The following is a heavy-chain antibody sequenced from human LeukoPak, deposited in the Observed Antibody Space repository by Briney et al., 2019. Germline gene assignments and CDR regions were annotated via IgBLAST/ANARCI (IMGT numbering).Heavy chain of an antibody. V-gene: IGHV4-59*01. Sequence: PSETLSLTCTVSGGSFSSYYWSWIRQPPGKGLEWIGYIYYSGSTNYNPSLKSRVTISVDTSKNQFSLKLSSVTAADTAVYYCARYIQLWSPSGYYYYMDVWGKGTTVTVSS. CDR3: ARYIQLWSPSGYYYYMDV. J-gene: IGHJ6*03. D-gene: IGHD5-18*01. CDR2: IYYSGST. CDR1: GGSFSSYY.